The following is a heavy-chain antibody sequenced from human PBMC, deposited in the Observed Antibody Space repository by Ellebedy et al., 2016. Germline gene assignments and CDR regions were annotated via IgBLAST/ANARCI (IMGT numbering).Heavy chain of an antibody. CDR3: VKDRQIEY. CDR2: IEFDGRST. J-gene: IGHJ4*02. V-gene: IGHV3-74*01. CDR1: GFTFSTYW. Sequence: GESLKISXAASGFTFSTYWMHWVRQAPGKGLVWVSRIEFDGRSTTYADSVKGRFTISRDNARNRLYLQMTSLRTEDTAVYYCVKDRQIEYWGQGTLVTVSS.